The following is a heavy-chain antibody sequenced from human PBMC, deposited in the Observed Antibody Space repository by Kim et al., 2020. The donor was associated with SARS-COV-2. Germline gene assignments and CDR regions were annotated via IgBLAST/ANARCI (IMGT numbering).Heavy chain of an antibody. CDR1: GGSISSGSYF. CDR2: IDNSGST. Sequence: SETLSLTCTVSGGSISSGSYFWAWIRRPPGKGLEWIGHIDNSGSTYYTPSLKSRVIVSVDTSKNQFSLRVSSVTAADTAVYYCARRGSGRPATAIFDPRG. D-gene: IGHD2-2*02. J-gene: IGHJ5*02. CDR3: ARRGSGRPATAIFDP. V-gene: IGHV4-39*01.